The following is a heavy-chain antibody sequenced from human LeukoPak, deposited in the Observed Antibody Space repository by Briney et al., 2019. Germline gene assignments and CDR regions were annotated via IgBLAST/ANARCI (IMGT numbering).Heavy chain of an antibody. CDR1: GGSISSYY. D-gene: IGHD6-13*01. CDR2: IYYSGST. Sequence: SETLSLTCTVSGGSISSYYWSWIRQPSGKGLEWIGYIYYSGSTNYNPSLKSRVTISVDTSKNQFSLKLSSVTAADTAVYYCARQRLAAAGSSHFDYWGQGTLVTVSS. J-gene: IGHJ4*02. CDR3: ARQRLAAAGSSHFDY. V-gene: IGHV4-59*08.